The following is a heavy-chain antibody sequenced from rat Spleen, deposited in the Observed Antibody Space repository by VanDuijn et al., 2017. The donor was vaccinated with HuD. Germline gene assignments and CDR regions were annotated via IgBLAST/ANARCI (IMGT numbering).Heavy chain of an antibody. V-gene: IGHV5-27*01. D-gene: IGHD1-12*02. Sequence: EVQLVESGGGLVQPGRSLKLSCAASGFTFSDYYMAWVRQAPTKGLEWVAFISAGGGSTHYRDSVKGRFTISRDNAKSTLYLQMDSLRSEDTATYYCATGNYDGRASWGQGTLVTVSS. J-gene: IGHJ3*01. CDR2: ISAGGGST. CDR3: ATGNYDGRAS. CDR1: GFTFSDYY.